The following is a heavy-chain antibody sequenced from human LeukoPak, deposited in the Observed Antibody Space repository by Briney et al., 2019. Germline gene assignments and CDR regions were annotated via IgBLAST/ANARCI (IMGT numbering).Heavy chain of an antibody. CDR3: ASHNITIPFDY. D-gene: IGHD3-3*02. CDR1: AFIFSGHW. CDR2: IKEDGSER. V-gene: IGHV3-7*01. J-gene: IGHJ4*02. Sequence: GGSLRLSCEGSAFIFSGHWMNWVRQTPGKGLEWVASIKEDGSERQYVDSVKGRFTISRDNSKNTLYLQMNSLRAEDTAVYYCASHNITIPFDYWGQGTLVTVSS.